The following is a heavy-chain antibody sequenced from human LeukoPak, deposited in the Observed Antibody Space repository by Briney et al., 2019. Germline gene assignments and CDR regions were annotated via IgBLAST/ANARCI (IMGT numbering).Heavy chain of an antibody. CDR1: GYTFTGYY. J-gene: IGHJ3*02. D-gene: IGHD3-22*01. Sequence: ASVKVSCKASGYTFTGYYMHWVRQAPGQGLEWMGWINPNSGGTNYAQKFQGRVTMTRDTSISTAYMELSRLRSDDTAVYYCASRSGYYYVGGFDAFDIWGQGTMVTVSS. V-gene: IGHV1-2*02. CDR3: ASRSGYYYVGGFDAFDI. CDR2: INPNSGGT.